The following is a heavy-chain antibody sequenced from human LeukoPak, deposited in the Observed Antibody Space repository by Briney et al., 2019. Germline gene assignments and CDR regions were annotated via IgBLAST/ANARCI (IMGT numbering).Heavy chain of an antibody. D-gene: IGHD6-13*01. V-gene: IGHV3-21*01. CDR2: ISSSSSYI. CDR3: ARMGYSSSWYRLANSFAWFDP. Sequence: GGSLRLSCAAPGFTFSSYSMNWVRQAPGKGLEWVSSISSSSSYIYYADSVKGRFTISRDNAKNSLYLQMNSLRAEDTAVYYCARMGYSSSWYRLANSFAWFDPWGQGTLVTVSS. CDR1: GFTFSSYS. J-gene: IGHJ5*02.